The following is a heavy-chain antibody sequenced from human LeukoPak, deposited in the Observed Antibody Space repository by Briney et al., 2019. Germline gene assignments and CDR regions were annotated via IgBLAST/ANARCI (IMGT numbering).Heavy chain of an antibody. J-gene: IGHJ4*02. CDR1: GFTFSHYA. D-gene: IGHD1-26*01. CDR2: IRSDGNNK. Sequence: GGSLRLSCAASGFTFSHYAMQWVRQAPGKGLEWVAFIRSDGNNKFYADSVKGRFTISRDNSKNTLYLQMNSLRTEDTAVYYCAKARSGIYSYFDYWGQGTLVTVSS. CDR3: AKARSGIYSYFDY. V-gene: IGHV3-30*02.